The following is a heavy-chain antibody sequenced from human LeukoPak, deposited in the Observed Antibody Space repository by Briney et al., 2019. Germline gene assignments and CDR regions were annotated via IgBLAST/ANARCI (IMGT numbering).Heavy chain of an antibody. Sequence: SVKVSCKASGGTFSSYAISWVRQAPGQGLEWMGGIIPIFGTANYAQKFQGRVTITADKSTSTAYMELSSLRSDDTAVYYCARGVAVAGTEYWGQGTLVTVSS. D-gene: IGHD6-19*01. CDR1: GGTFSSYA. CDR2: IIPIFGTA. J-gene: IGHJ4*02. V-gene: IGHV1-69*06. CDR3: ARGVAVAGTEY.